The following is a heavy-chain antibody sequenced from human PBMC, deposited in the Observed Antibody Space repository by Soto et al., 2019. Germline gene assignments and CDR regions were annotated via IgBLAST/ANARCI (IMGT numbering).Heavy chain of an antibody. V-gene: IGHV4-34*01. Sequence: PSETLSLTCAVYGGSFSGYYWSWIRQPPGKGLEWIGEINHSGSTNYNPSLKSRVTISVDTSKNQFSLKLSSVTAEDTAVYYCARESGYDSSGYYHPFDYWGQGTLVTVSS. D-gene: IGHD3-22*01. CDR3: ARESGYDSSGYYHPFDY. J-gene: IGHJ4*02. CDR1: GGSFSGYY. CDR2: INHSGST.